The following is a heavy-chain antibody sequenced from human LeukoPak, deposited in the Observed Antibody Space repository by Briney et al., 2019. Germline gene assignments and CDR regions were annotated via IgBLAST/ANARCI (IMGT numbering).Heavy chain of an antibody. V-gene: IGHV1-2*02. D-gene: IGHD5-18*01. CDR2: IKPNSGGT. Sequence: ASVKVSCKASGYIFADYYIHWVRQAPGQGLEWMGWIKPNSGGTRSAQKFRGRVTMTRDTSTSTVYMELSSLRSEDTAVYYCARGSPWIQLWSSNWFDPWGQGTLVTVSS. J-gene: IGHJ5*02. CDR1: GYIFADYY. CDR3: ARGSPWIQLWSSNWFDP.